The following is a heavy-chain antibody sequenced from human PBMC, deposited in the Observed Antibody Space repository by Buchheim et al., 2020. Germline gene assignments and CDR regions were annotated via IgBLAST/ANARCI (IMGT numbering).Heavy chain of an antibody. V-gene: IGHV4-34*01. CDR1: GGSFSGYY. J-gene: IGHJ4*02. CDR2: INHSGST. Sequence: QVQLQQWDAGLLKPSETLSLTCAVYGGSFSGYYWSWIRQPPGKGLEWIGEINHSGSTNYNPSLKSRVTISVDTSKNKFSLKLSSVTAADTAVYYCARGYDSSGAETNYFDYWGQGTL. D-gene: IGHD3-22*01. CDR3: ARGYDSSGAETNYFDY.